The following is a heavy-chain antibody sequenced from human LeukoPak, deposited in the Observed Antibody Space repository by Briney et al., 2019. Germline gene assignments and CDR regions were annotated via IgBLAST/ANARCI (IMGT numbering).Heavy chain of an antibody. Sequence: GASVKVSCKAYGYSFTTYGINWVRQAPGQGLEWLGWIAPKNGNTNYLQKFQARLTLTADTSTSTVYVELRSLTFDDSAMYYCARDASAYNWGQGTLVTVS. CDR2: IAPKNGNT. CDR1: GYSFTTYG. J-gene: IGHJ4*02. D-gene: IGHD4-11*01. CDR3: ARDASAYN. V-gene: IGHV1-18*01.